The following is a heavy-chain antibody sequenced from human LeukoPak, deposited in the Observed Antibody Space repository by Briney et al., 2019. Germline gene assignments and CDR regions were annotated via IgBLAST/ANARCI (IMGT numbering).Heavy chain of an antibody. CDR2: ISYDGSNK. CDR3: ARGSYFDY. Sequence: PGRSLRLSCAASGFTFSSYGMHWVRQAPGKGLEWVAVISYDGSNKCYADSVKGRFTISRDNSKNTLYLQMNSLRAEDTAVYYCARGSYFDYWGQGTLVTVSS. V-gene: IGHV3-30*03. J-gene: IGHJ4*02. CDR1: GFTFSSYG.